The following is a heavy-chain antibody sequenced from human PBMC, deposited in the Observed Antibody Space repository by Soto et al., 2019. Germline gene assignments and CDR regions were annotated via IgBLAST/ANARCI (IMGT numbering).Heavy chain of an antibody. J-gene: IGHJ4*02. Sequence: QVQLQESGPGLVKPSETRSLTCTVSGGSITNYFWNWIRQPPGKGLEWIGYIYYTGSTNYNPSLKSRVTISVDTSKNQFSLKLTSVTAADTATYYCARDRPSYGDYGRVWGQGTLVTVSS. V-gene: IGHV4-59*01. CDR2: IYYTGST. CDR3: ARDRPSYGDYGRV. CDR1: GGSITNYF. D-gene: IGHD4-17*01.